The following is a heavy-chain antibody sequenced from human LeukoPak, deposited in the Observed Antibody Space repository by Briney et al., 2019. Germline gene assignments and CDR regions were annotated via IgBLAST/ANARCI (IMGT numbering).Heavy chain of an antibody. CDR2: ISGSGGST. Sequence: GGSLRLSCAASGFTFSSYAMSWVRQAPGKGLEWVSAISGSGGSTYYADSVKGRFTISRDNSKNTLYLQMNSLRAEDTAVYYCARESTSGWYMSYGVDVWGQGTTVTVSS. CDR1: GFTFSSYA. D-gene: IGHD6-19*01. V-gene: IGHV3-23*01. CDR3: ARESTSGWYMSYGVDV. J-gene: IGHJ6*02.